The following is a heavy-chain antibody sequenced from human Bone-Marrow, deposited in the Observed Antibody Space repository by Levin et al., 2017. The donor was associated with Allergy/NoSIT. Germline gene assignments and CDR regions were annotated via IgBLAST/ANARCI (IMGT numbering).Heavy chain of an antibody. V-gene: IGHV3-33*01. CDR1: GFTFSSYG. D-gene: IGHD2-15*01. CDR2: IWYDGSNK. J-gene: IGHJ1*01. CDR3: ARGFQRQYCSGGSCYVWSTEVTEYFQH. Sequence: PGGSLRLSCAASGFTFSSYGMHWVRQAPGKGLEWVAVIWYDGSNKYYADSVKGRFTISRDNSKNTLYLQMNSLRAEDTAVYYCARGFQRQYCSGGSCYVWSTEVTEYFQHWGQGTLVTVSS.